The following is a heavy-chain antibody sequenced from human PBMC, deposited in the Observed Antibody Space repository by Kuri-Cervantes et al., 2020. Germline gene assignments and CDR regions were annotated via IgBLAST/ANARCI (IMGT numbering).Heavy chain of an antibody. V-gene: IGHV5-51*01. D-gene: IGHD5-24*01. CDR2: IYPGDSHT. CDR3: ARGGRDGYNSFDY. CDR1: GYSFTSYW. Sequence: KVSCKGSGYSFTSYWVGWVRQMPGKGLEWMGIIYPGDSHTKYSPSFQGQVTISADKSISTAYLQWSSLKASDTAMYYCARGGRDGYNSFDYWGQGTLVTVSS. J-gene: IGHJ4*02.